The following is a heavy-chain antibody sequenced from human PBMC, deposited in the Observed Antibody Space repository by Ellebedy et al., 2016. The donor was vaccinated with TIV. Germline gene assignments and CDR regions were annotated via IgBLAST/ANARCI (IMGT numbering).Heavy chain of an antibody. CDR1: GFTFSSYW. CDR2: INTDGSST. D-gene: IGHD2-2*01. V-gene: IGHV3-74*01. J-gene: IGHJ4*02. CDR3: ARGGLTAASDY. Sequence: GESLKISCAASGFTFSSYWMHWVRQAPGKGLVWVSRINTDGSSTSYADSVKGRSTISRDNAKNTLYLQMNSLRAEDTAVYYCARGGLTAASDYWGQGTLVTVSS.